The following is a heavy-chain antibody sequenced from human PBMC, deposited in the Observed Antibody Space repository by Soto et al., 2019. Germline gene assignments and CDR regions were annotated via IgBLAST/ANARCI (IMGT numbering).Heavy chain of an antibody. Sequence: RASVKVSCKASGFTFTNSAMQWVRQARGQRLEWIGWIVVGSGNTNYAQKLQGRVTMTTDTSTSTAYMELRSLRSDDTAVYYCARNFRAAAVYYYYGMDVWGQGTTVTVSS. CDR2: IVVGSGNT. D-gene: IGHD6-13*01. V-gene: IGHV1-58*02. CDR1: GFTFTNSA. J-gene: IGHJ6*02. CDR3: ARNFRAAAVYYYYGMDV.